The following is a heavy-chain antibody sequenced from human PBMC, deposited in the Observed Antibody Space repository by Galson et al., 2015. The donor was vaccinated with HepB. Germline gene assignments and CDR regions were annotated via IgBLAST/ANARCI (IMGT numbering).Heavy chain of an antibody. CDR1: GGSLSGYY. CDR3: ARINWWGGPDY. D-gene: IGHD2-15*01. J-gene: IGHJ4*02. CDR2: INHGGST. Sequence: LSLTCAVYGGSLSGYYWSWIRQPPGKGLEWIGEINHGGSTTYNPSPKTRVTMSVGTPKNEISLKLNSVTAADTAFYYCARINWWGGPDYWGQGTLVIVSS. V-gene: IGHV4-34*01.